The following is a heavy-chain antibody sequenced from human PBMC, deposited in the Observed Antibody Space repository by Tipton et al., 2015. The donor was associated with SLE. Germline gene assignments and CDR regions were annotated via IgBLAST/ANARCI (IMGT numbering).Heavy chain of an antibody. Sequence: GLVKPSQTLSLTCAISGDSVSTNSAAWTWIRQSPSRGLEWLGRTYYRSKWYSDYAVSVKSRITINPDTSKNQFSLQLNSVTPEDTAVYYCARVWGTGSRGVDYWGQGTLGTVSS. J-gene: IGHJ4*02. CDR2: TYYRSKWYS. D-gene: IGHD2-2*01. CDR1: GDSVSTNSAA. V-gene: IGHV6-1*01. CDR3: ARVWGTGSRGVDY.